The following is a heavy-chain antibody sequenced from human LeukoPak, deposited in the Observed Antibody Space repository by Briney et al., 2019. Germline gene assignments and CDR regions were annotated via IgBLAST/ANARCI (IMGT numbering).Heavy chain of an antibody. CDR1: GVSIRSSSYY. V-gene: IGHV4-39*01. Sequence: SETLSLTCTVSGVSIRSSSYYWGWLRQPPGKGLEWIGSIYYSGSTYYNPSLKSRVTISVDTSKNQFSLKLSSVTAANTAVYNCANLRERKYYARGFDYWGQGTLVTVSS. D-gene: IGHD3-3*01. J-gene: IGHJ4*02. CDR3: ANLRERKYYARGFDY. CDR2: IYYSGST.